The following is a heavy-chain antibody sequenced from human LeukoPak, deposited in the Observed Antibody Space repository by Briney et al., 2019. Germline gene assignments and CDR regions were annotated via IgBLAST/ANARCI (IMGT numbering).Heavy chain of an antibody. Sequence: GGSLRLSCTASRFTFSDYYMDWVRQAPGRGLEWVGRVRNKANSYTSEYAASVKGRFTFSRDDSKNSLYLQMNSLKTEDTAVYYCTKFSSGDALDIWGQGAMVTVSS. CDR1: RFTFSDYY. CDR3: TKFSSGDALDI. CDR2: VRNKANSYTS. D-gene: IGHD6-6*01. V-gene: IGHV3-72*01. J-gene: IGHJ3*02.